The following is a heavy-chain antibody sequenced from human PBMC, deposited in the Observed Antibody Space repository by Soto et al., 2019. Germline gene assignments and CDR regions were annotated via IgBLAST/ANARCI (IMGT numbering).Heavy chain of an antibody. V-gene: IGHV4-39*02. Sequence: SETLSLTCTVSGGSISSSSYYWGWIRQPPGKGLEWIGSIYYSGSTYYNPSLKSRVTISVDTSKNQFSLKLSSVTAADTAVYYCAREFNITMVRGGYGMDVWGQGTTVTVSS. CDR3: AREFNITMVRGGYGMDV. D-gene: IGHD3-10*01. CDR1: GGSISSSSYY. J-gene: IGHJ6*02. CDR2: IYYSGST.